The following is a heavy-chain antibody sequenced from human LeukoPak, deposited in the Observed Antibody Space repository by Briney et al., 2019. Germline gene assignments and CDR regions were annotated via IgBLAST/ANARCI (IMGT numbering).Heavy chain of an antibody. CDR2: ISDGGGST. J-gene: IGHJ4*02. V-gene: IGHV3-23*01. Sequence: GGSLRLSCVDSGFTFSSNDMSWVRQLPGKGLEWVSGISDGGGSTYYADSVKGRFTISRDNSKNTLYLQMNSLRAEDTAVYYCASRQGLGWHYVNWGQGTLVTVSS. CDR1: GFTFSSND. D-gene: IGHD3-10*02. CDR3: ASRQGLGWHYVN.